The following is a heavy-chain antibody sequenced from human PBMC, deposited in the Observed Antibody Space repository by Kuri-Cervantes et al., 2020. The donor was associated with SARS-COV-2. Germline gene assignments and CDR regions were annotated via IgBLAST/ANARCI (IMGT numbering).Heavy chain of an antibody. J-gene: IGHJ6*02. D-gene: IGHD2-15*01. V-gene: IGHV1-46*03. Sequence: SVKVSCKASVYTFINYYMHWVRQAPGQGLEWMGMINPAGGDTNYAQKFQGRVTMTRDTSTRTVYMELTSLRSEDTAIYYCTRAGDIVVVPYYGMDVWGQGTTVTVSS. CDR3: TRAGDIVVVPYYGMDV. CDR1: VYTFINYY. CDR2: INPAGGDT.